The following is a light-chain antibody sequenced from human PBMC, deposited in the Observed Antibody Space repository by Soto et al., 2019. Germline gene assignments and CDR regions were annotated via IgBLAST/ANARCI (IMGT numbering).Light chain of an antibody. CDR3: QQLNSYPLFT. CDR2: AAS. CDR1: QGISSY. J-gene: IGKJ3*01. Sequence: DIQLTQSPSFLSASVGDRVTITCRASQGISSYLAWYQQKPGKAPKLLIYAASTLQSGVPSRFSGSGSGTEFTHTLSSRQPAEFATYYCQQLNSYPLFTFGPGTKVDIK. V-gene: IGKV1-9*01.